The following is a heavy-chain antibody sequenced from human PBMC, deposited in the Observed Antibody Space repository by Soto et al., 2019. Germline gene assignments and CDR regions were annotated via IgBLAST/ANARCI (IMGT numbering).Heavy chain of an antibody. D-gene: IGHD1-1*01. CDR3: ANDLQRGMDV. CDR2: VHPNSGGT. J-gene: IGHJ6*02. CDR1: GYTFSVYH. V-gene: IGHV1-2*02. Sequence: QVHLVQSGAEVKQPGASVKVSCKASGYTFSVYHMHWVRQAPGQGLEWMGWVHPNSGGTNYAQSFEGRVTMTRDKSLNTAYMELSRLKADDTAVYYCANDLQRGMDVWGQGTTVTVSS.